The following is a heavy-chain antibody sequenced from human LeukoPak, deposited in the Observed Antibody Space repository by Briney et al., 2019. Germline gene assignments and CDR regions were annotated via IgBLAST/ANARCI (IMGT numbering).Heavy chain of an antibody. CDR3: ARSYYYDSSGYYFDAFDI. CDR2: IYYSGST. D-gene: IGHD3-22*01. Sequence: PSETLSLTCTVSGGSISSYYWSWIRQPPAKGLEWIGYIYYSGSTNYNPSLKSRVTISVDTSKNQFSLKLSSVTAADTAVYYCARSYYYDSSGYYFDAFDIWGQGTMVTVSS. CDR1: GGSISSYY. V-gene: IGHV4-59*01. J-gene: IGHJ3*02.